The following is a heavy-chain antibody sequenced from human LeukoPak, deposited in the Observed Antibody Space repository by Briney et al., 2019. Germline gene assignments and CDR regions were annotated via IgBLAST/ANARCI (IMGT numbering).Heavy chain of an antibody. Sequence: GASVKVSCKASGYTFTSYGISWVRQAPGQGLEWMGWISAYNGNTNYAQKLQGRVTMPTDTSTSTAYMELRSLRCDDTAVYYCARSPRSVVVVAATPYDYWGQGTLVTVSS. D-gene: IGHD2-15*01. V-gene: IGHV1-18*04. CDR3: ARSPRSVVVVAATPYDY. CDR1: GYTFTSYG. J-gene: IGHJ4*02. CDR2: ISAYNGNT.